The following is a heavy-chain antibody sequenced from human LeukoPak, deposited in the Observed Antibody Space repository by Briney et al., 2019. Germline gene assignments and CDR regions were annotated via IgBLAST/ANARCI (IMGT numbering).Heavy chain of an antibody. J-gene: IGHJ4*02. V-gene: IGHV1-69*01. CDR2: IIPIFRTA. CDR3: ARALRYYSDSSGYAFDY. Sequence: SVKVSCKASGGTFRSFAISWVRQAPGQGLEWMGGIIPIFRTANYANKFQGRVTITSDESTSTAYMELSSLRSEDTSVYYCARALRYYSDSSGYAFDYWGQGALVTVSS. D-gene: IGHD3-22*01. CDR1: GGTFRSFA.